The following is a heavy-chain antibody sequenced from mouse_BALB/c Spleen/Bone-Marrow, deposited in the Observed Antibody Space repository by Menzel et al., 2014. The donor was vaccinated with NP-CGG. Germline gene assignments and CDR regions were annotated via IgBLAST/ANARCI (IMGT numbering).Heavy chain of an antibody. J-gene: IGHJ3*01. CDR2: IYPGSGNT. CDR3: ARREYGNGGFAY. D-gene: IGHD2-10*02. V-gene: IGHV1-77*01. CDR1: GYTFTDYY. Sequence: QVQLQQPGAELARPGASVKLSCKASGYTFTDYYINWVKQRTGQGLEWIGEIYPGSGNTYYNEKFKGKATLTADKSSSTAYMQLSSLTSEDSAVYFCARREYGNGGFAYWDQGTLVTVSA.